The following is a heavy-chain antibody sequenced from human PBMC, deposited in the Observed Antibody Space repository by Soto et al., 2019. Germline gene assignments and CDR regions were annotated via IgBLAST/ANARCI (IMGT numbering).Heavy chain of an antibody. J-gene: IGHJ5*02. Sequence: SVKVSCKASGGTFSSYAISWVRQAPGQGLEWMGGIIPIFGTANYAQKFQGRVTITADESTSTAYMELSSLRSEDTAVYYCARDLPGYCSSTSCRGWFGPWGQGTLVTVSS. CDR3: ARDLPGYCSSTSCRGWFGP. CDR1: GGTFSSYA. CDR2: IIPIFGTA. D-gene: IGHD2-2*01. V-gene: IGHV1-69*13.